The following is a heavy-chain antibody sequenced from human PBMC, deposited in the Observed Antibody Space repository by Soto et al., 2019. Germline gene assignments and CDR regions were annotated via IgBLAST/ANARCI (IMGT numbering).Heavy chain of an antibody. Sequence: QVQLQESGPGLVKPSQTLSLTCTVSGGSISSGGYYWSWFRQHPGKGLEWIGYIYYSGSTYYNPSLKSRVTISVDTSKNQFSLKLSSVTAADTAVYYCAREIVGAPYFDYWGQGTLVTVSS. J-gene: IGHJ4*02. D-gene: IGHD1-26*01. CDR3: AREIVGAPYFDY. V-gene: IGHV4-31*03. CDR1: GGSISSGGYY. CDR2: IYYSGST.